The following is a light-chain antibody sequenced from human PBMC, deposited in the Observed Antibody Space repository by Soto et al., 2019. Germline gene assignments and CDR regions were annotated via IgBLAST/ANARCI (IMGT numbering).Light chain of an antibody. Sequence: QSVLTQPPSVFGAPGQRVSISCTGSSSNIGAGYDVYWYQQLPGTAPKLLIYGNNRPSGVPDRFSGSKSGTSASLAITRLQPEDEADYYCQSYDNSLRGVFGGGTKVTVL. CDR2: GN. V-gene: IGLV1-40*01. CDR3: QSYDNSLRGV. J-gene: IGLJ3*02. CDR1: SSNIGAGYD.